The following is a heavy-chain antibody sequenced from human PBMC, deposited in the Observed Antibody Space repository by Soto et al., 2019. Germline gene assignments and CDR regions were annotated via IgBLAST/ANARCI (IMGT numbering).Heavy chain of an antibody. CDR1: GYTFTSYA. CDR2: INVGNGNT. J-gene: IGHJ6*02. Sequence: ASVKVSCKASGYTFTSYAMHWVRQAPGQRLEWMGWINVGNGNTKYSQKFQGRVTITRDTSASTAYMELSSLRSEDTAVYYCARARGVITYYYYYGMDVWGQGTTVTVSS. D-gene: IGHD3-10*01. V-gene: IGHV1-3*01. CDR3: ARARGVITYYYYYGMDV.